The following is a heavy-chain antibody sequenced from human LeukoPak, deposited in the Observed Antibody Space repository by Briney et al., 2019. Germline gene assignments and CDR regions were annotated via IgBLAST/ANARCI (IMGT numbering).Heavy chain of an antibody. CDR1: GYSINSGYF. CDR2: IFHTGDV. V-gene: IGHV4-38-2*02. J-gene: IGHJ4*02. D-gene: IGHD2-15*01. Sequence: PSETLSLTCTVSGYSINSGYFWGWVRQPPGKGPEWIGSIFHTGDVYYNPSLRSRVTVSVDTSRNQVSLKVTSVTAADTALYYCARVVASTSIDSWGQGILVTVSS. CDR3: ARVVASTSIDS.